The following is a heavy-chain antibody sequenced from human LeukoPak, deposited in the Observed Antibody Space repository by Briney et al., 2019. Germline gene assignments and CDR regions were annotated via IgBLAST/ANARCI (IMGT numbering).Heavy chain of an antibody. CDR3: ARSVHIGYHDY. Sequence: SGGSLRLSCAASGFTFDDYTMHWVRQAPGKGLEWVSLISWDGGSTYYADSVKGRFTISRDNSKNSLYLQMNSLRPEDTAVYFCARSVHIGYHDYWGQGTLVTVSS. D-gene: IGHD2-21*01. CDR1: GFTFDDYT. V-gene: IGHV3-43*01. CDR2: ISWDGGST. J-gene: IGHJ4*02.